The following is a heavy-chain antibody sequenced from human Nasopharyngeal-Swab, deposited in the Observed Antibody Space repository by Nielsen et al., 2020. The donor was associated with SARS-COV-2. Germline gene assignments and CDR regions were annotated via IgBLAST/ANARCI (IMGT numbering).Heavy chain of an antibody. D-gene: IGHD3-10*01. V-gene: IGHV3-7*03. CDR3: ARDQIGTTMIREVLKRYYYGMDV. Sequence: GESLKISCAASGFTFSSYWMTWVRQAPGKGLEWVANIKHDGSQKYYADSVKGRFSISRDNGKNSLDLQMNSLGVDDTAVYYCARDQIGTTMIREVLKRYYYGMDVWGQGTTVTVSS. CDR2: IKHDGSQK. CDR1: GFTFSSYW. J-gene: IGHJ6*02.